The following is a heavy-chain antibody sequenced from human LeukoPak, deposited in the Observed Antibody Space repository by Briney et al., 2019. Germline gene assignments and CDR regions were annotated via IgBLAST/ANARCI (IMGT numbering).Heavy chain of an antibody. CDR1: RFTFSAYS. CDR2: ISGSGGNT. Sequence: PEGSLRLSCAASRFTFSAYSMTWVRQAPGKGLEWVSAISGSGGNTYYADSVKGRFTISRDNSKNTLYLQMNSLRAEDTAAYYCARGGILYGMDVWGQGTTVTVSS. J-gene: IGHJ6*02. V-gene: IGHV3-23*01. D-gene: IGHD6-13*01. CDR3: ARGGILYGMDV.